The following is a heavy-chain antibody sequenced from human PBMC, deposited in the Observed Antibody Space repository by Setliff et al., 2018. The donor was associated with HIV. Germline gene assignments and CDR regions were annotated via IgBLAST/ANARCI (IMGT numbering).Heavy chain of an antibody. J-gene: IGHJ4*02. D-gene: IGHD3-10*01. Sequence: GASVKVSCKAVGYSLTSYGINWVRKAPGQGLEWMGWISADHGNTEYAQKFHGRFTMTTDTSTNTAYMELTSLRFDDTAIYYCARGGLQVAFIIPDYLGQGTLVTVSS. CDR1: GYSLTSYG. CDR2: ISADHGNT. V-gene: IGHV1-18*01. CDR3: ARGGLQVAFIIPDY.